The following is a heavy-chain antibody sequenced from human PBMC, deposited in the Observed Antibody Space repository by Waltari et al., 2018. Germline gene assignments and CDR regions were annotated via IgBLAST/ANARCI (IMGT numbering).Heavy chain of an antibody. V-gene: IGHV5-51*01. Sequence: EVQLVQSGAEVKKPGESLKISCKASGYIFTSSWIVWVGQRPGKGLEWIGLIYTDPGDSDIRYSPSWQGRVTISADKSVTTVYLHWSSLEASDTAIYYCVRGLLGGYERGWFDPWGQGTLVTVSS. CDR2: IYTDPGDSDI. CDR1: GYIFTSSW. J-gene: IGHJ5*02. CDR3: VRGLLGGYERGWFDP. D-gene: IGHD3-9*01.